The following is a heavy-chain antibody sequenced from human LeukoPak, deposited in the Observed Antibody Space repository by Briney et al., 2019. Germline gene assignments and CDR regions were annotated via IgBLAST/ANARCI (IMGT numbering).Heavy chain of an antibody. D-gene: IGHD2-15*01. CDR2: ISAYNHNT. V-gene: IGHV1-18*01. Sequence: GASVKVSCKASGYLFTSYGITWVRQAPGQGLEWMGWISAYNHNTNYAQKLQGRVTVTTDTSTSTAYIELRSLRSDDTAVYYCARAGHCSGGSCYVDYWGQGTLVTVSS. CDR1: GYLFTSYG. J-gene: IGHJ4*02. CDR3: ARAGHCSGGSCYVDY.